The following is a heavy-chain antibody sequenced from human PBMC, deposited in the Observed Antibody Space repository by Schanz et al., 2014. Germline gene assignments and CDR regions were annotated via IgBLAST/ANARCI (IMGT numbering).Heavy chain of an antibody. CDR3: ARGRVLES. J-gene: IGHJ5*02. Sequence: EVQLMESGGGLVKPGGSLRLSCAASGFTFSDYSMNWVRQAPGKGPEWVANIKKDGSEKYYVDSVKGRFTISRDNAKNSLFLQMNSLRPEDTAVYYCARGRVLESWGQGTLVTVSS. D-gene: IGHD1-1*01. CDR1: GFTFSDYS. V-gene: IGHV3-7*01. CDR2: IKKDGSEK.